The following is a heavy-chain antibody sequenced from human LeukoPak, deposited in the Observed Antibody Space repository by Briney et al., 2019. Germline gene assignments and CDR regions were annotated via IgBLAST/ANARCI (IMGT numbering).Heavy chain of an antibody. CDR2: ISGSGGST. V-gene: IGHV3-23*01. CDR1: GFTFSSYA. D-gene: IGHD6-19*01. Sequence: TGGSLRLSCAASGFTFSSYAMSWVRQAPGKGLEWVSAISGSGGSTYYADSVKGRFTISRVNSKNTLYLQMNSLRAEDTAVYYCAKDRIAVADFDYWGQGTLVTVSS. CDR3: AKDRIAVADFDY. J-gene: IGHJ4*02.